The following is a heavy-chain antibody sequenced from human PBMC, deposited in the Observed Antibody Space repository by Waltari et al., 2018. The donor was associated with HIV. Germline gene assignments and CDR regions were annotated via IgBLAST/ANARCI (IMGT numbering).Heavy chain of an antibody. J-gene: IGHJ3*01. CDR1: ASSINSRYY. CDR3: ARDQDYYDSSGYTCYAFDP. CDR2: IYRTGTT. V-gene: IGHV4-38-2*02. Sequence: QVRLQESGPGLVKASETLSLTCSVSASSINSRYYWGWIRQAPGKGLEWIGSIYRTGTTYYNPSLKSRVSISLNMSRNQFSLKLTSVTAADTAVYYCARDQDYYDSSGYTCYAFDPWGQGTMVIVSS. D-gene: IGHD3-22*01.